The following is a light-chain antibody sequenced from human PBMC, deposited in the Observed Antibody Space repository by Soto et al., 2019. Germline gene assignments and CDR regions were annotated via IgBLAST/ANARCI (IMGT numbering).Light chain of an antibody. CDR2: AAS. CDR1: QTGDSRY. CDR3: QQYDSTVWT. J-gene: IGKJ1*01. V-gene: IGKV3-20*01. Sequence: ETVLTHSPGTLSLSPWDIATLSCRASQTGDSRYLAWYQQKRGQAPRLLIYAASSRATGVPDRFSGSGSGTDFTLTIRRLEPEDFAVYYCQQYDSTVWTFGHGTKVDIK.